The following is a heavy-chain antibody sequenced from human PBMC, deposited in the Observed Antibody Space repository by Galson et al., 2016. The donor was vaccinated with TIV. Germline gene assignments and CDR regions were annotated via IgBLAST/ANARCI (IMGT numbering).Heavy chain of an antibody. D-gene: IGHD3-10*01. V-gene: IGHV1-2*07. Sequence: SVKVSCKASGYNFIANYIHWVRQVPGQGLEWVGWINPDSGSTPLARELKGRVILSSDTSINTAFMEMTGLTFDDTATYYCARVTRGGSGFDFWGQGALVTVSS. J-gene: IGHJ4*02. CDR2: INPDSGST. CDR3: ARVTRGGSGFDF. CDR1: GYNFIANY.